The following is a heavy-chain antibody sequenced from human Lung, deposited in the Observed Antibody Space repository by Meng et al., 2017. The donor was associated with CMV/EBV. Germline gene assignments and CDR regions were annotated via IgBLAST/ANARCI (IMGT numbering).Heavy chain of an antibody. CDR1: GFSLSTSGMC. CDR2: IDWDDDK. V-gene: IGHV2-70*20. Sequence: GPXLVXPTQTLLLTCTFSGFSLSTSGMCVSWVRQPPGKDLEWLALIDWDDDKYYSTSLKTRLTIPKDTSKNQVVLTMANIDPVDQATYYCAWTVGRELHFDYWGQGTLVTVSS. D-gene: IGHD1-26*01. J-gene: IGHJ4*02. CDR3: AWTVGRELHFDY.